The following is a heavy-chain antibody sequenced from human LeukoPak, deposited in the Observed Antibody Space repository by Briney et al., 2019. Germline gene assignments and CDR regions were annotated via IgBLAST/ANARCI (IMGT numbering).Heavy chain of an antibody. J-gene: IGHJ2*01. D-gene: IGHD2-2*01. Sequence: SETLSLTCTVSGGSISSYYWSWIRQPPGKGLEWIGYIYYSGSTNYNPSLKSRVTISVDTSKNQFSLKLSSVTAADTAVYYCARGSLSSFPWYFDLWGRGTLVTVSS. CDR3: ARGSLSSFPWYFDL. CDR1: GGSISSYY. V-gene: IGHV4-59*01. CDR2: IYYSGST.